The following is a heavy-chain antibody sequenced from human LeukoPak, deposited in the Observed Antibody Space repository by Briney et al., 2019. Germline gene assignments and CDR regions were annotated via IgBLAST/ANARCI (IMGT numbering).Heavy chain of an antibody. Sequence: PGGSLRLSCAASGFTFSSYSMNWVRQAPGKGLEWVSSISSSSSYIYYADSVKGRFTISRDNAKNSLYLQMNSLRAEDTAVYYCARNRNDYGGYVYDYWGQGTLVTVSS. J-gene: IGHJ4*02. CDR1: GFTFSSYS. CDR3: ARNRNDYGGYVYDY. D-gene: IGHD4-17*01. V-gene: IGHV3-21*01. CDR2: ISSSSSYI.